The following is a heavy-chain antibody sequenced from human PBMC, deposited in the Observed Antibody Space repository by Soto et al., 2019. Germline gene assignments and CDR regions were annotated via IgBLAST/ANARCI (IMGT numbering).Heavy chain of an antibody. V-gene: IGHV3-33*08. CDR1: GFTFCNYA. CDR3: AREEPGAYFDY. J-gene: IGHJ4*02. D-gene: IGHD1-1*01. Sequence: GGSLRLSCAAPGFTFCNYALNWGPQAPGKGLEWVAVIWYDGSNKYYADSVKGRFTISRDNSKNTLYLQMNSLRAEDTAVYYCAREEPGAYFDYWGQGTLVTVSS. CDR2: IWYDGSNK.